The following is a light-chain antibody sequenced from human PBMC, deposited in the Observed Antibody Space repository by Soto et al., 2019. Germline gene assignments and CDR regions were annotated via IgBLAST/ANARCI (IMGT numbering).Light chain of an antibody. V-gene: IGKV3-11*01. CDR3: QQRGAWPPLT. CDR2: EAS. J-gene: IGKJ4*02. CDR1: RNINNF. Sequence: ETVLTQSPATLSLSPGERATLSCRASRNINNFLAWYQQKPGQAPRLLIYEASKRATGVPARFSGSGSGTDFTLTISSLESEDAAVYYCQQRGAWPPLTFGGGTKVEI.